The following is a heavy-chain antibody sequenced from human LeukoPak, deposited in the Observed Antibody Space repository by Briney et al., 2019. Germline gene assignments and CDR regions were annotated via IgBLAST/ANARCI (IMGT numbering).Heavy chain of an antibody. D-gene: IGHD1-26*01. Sequence: SETPSLTCAVYGGSFSGYYWGWIRQPPGKGLEWIGSIYYSGSTYYNPSLKSRVTISVDTSKNQFSLKLSSVTAADTAVYYCARSAVGATTYPFDYWGQGTLVTVSS. CDR2: IYYSGST. CDR3: ARSAVGATTYPFDY. V-gene: IGHV4-34*01. CDR1: GGSFSGYY. J-gene: IGHJ4*02.